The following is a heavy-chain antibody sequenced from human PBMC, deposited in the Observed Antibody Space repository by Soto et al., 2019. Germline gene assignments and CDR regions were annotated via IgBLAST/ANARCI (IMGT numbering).Heavy chain of an antibody. D-gene: IGHD4-4*01. V-gene: IGHV1-8*01. CDR1: GYVFPSYD. CDR3: PRADPRQYYMDV. J-gene: IGHJ6*03. CDR2: VNPGSGYK. Sequence: QVQLVQSGAEVKKPGASVRVSCKASGYVFPSYDITWVRQAPGHGLEWMGWVNPGSGYKGYAQNFQGRVTLTRNMSISTVDMELSSLRSEDAAVYYCPRADPRQYYMDVVGKGTTVTVS.